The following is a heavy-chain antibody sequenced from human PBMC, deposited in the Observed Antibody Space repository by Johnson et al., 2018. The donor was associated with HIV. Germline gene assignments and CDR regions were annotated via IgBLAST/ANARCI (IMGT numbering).Heavy chain of an antibody. V-gene: IGHV3-49*04. D-gene: IGHD3-22*01. CDR3: TRDADGSAYYGAFDV. CDR1: GFSFGDYA. CDR2: IRSKAYGGTT. J-gene: IGHJ3*01. Sequence: VQLVESGGGLVQPGRSLRLSCKASGFSFGDYAMSWVRQAPGKGLEWIGFIRSKAYGGTTEYAASVKGKFTISRDDSKSFAYLQMNSLKPEDTAVYYCTRDADGSAYYGAFDVW.